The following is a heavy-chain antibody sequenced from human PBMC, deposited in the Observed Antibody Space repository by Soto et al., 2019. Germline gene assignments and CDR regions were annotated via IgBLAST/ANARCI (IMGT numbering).Heavy chain of an antibody. CDR3: ARDIMIPFGGVIDNNWFDP. J-gene: IGHJ5*02. D-gene: IGHD3-16*02. Sequence: SETLSLTCTVSGGSRSSYYWRWIRQPAGKGLECIGRIYTSGSTNYNPSLKSRVTMSVDTSKNQFSLKLSSVTAADTAVYYCARDIMIPFGGVIDNNWFDPWGQGTLVTVSS. V-gene: IGHV4-4*07. CDR1: GGSRSSYY. CDR2: IYTSGST.